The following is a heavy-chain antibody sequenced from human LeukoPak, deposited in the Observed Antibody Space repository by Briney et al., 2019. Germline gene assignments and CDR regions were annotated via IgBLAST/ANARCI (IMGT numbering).Heavy chain of an antibody. Sequence: PSLKSRVTISVDTSKSQFSLDLSSATAADTAVYYCARRRHNFDFYDVWGRGTRVTVSS. D-gene: IGHD3/OR15-3a*01. V-gene: IGHV4-39*01. J-gene: IGHJ3*01. CDR3: ARRRHNFDFYDV.